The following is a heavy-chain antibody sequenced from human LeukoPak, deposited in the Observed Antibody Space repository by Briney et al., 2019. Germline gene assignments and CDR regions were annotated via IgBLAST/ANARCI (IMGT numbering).Heavy chain of an antibody. CDR1: GFTFW. CDR3: ARIYCSSTNCYRHFDY. J-gene: IGHJ4*02. CDR2: MKQDGSEK. D-gene: IGHD2-2*01. Sequence: GGSLRLSCTASGFTFWMTWVRQAPGKGLEWVANMKQDGSEKYYVDSVKGQFTISRDNAKNSLYLQMNSLRAEDTAVYYCARIYCSSTNCYRHFDYWGQGTLVTVSS. V-gene: IGHV3-7*01.